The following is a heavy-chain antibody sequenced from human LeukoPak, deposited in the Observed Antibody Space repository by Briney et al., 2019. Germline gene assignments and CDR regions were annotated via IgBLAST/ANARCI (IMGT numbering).Heavy chain of an antibody. CDR2: ISYHGTNK. CDR3: AKDPGV. Sequence: GGSLRLSCAASGFTFTTYAMHWVRQSPGKGLEWVAVISYHGTNKYYADSVKGRYTISRDNSKNTLYLQMNSLRAEDTAVYYCAKDPGVWGQGTLVTVSS. V-gene: IGHV3-30*04. CDR1: GFTFTTYA. J-gene: IGHJ4*02.